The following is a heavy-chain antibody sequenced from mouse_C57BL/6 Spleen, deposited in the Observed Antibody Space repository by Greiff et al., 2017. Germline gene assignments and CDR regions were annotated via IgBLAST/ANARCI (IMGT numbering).Heavy chain of an antibody. Sequence: EVHLVESGGGLVQPGGSLSLSCAASGFTFTDYYMSWARQPPGKALEWLGFIRNKANGYTTEYSASVKGRFTISRDNSQSILYLQMNALRAEDSATYYCARSTTVVATRAFDYWGQGTTLTVSS. D-gene: IGHD1-1*01. J-gene: IGHJ2*01. V-gene: IGHV7-3*01. CDR1: GFTFTDYY. CDR3: ARSTTVVATRAFDY. CDR2: IRNKANGYTT.